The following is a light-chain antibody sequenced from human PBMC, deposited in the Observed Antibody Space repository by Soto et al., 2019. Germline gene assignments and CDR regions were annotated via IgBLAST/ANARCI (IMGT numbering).Light chain of an antibody. Sequence: EIVLTQSPGTLSLSPGERATLSCRASQSVSSSYLAWYQQKPGQAPRQLIYGASSRATGIPDRFSGSGSGTDLNLTISRLEPEDFAVFYCQQYRTSFVGGTRVEIK. V-gene: IGKV3-20*01. CDR1: QSVSSSY. J-gene: IGKJ4*01. CDR3: QQYRTS. CDR2: GAS.